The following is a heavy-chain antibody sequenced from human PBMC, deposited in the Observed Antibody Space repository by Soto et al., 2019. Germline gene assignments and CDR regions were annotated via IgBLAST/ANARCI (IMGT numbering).Heavy chain of an antibody. V-gene: IGHV3-23*01. J-gene: IGHJ6*02. CDR3: AKDFLQDWGQDECYGMDV. D-gene: IGHD7-27*01. Sequence: EVQVLESGGGFVQPGGSLRLSCAASGFTFSDYAMTWVRQGPGKGLEWVSAISGSGDSTYYTDSVKGRFTISRDNSKNTMYLEMNERRAEDTAVYYCAKDFLQDWGQDECYGMDVGGQGTTVTV. CDR2: ISGSGDST. CDR1: GFTFSDYA.